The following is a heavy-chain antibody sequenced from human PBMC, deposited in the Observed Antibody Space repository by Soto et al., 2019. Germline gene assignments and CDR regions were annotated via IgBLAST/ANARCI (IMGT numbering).Heavy chain of an antibody. V-gene: IGHV3-23*01. J-gene: IGHJ4*02. D-gene: IGHD2-2*01. CDR3: AKVSSNPRRGLGSFHS. CDR2: ISGSGGGGSGGNT. Sequence: EVQLLESGGGLVQPGGSLRLSCAASGFTFSAYSMSWVRQAPGKGLEWVSSISGSGGGGSGGNTYYAEYVKGLFTITRHNSKNTLDLQMTSLRVEDTAVYYCAKVSSNPRRGLGSFHSWCQGTLVTVSS. CDR1: GFTFSAYS.